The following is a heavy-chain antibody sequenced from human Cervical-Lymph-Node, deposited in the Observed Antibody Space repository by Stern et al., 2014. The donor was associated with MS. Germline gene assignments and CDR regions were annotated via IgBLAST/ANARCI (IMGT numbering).Heavy chain of an antibody. CDR1: GYTFPSYW. CDR2: IFPGGSDI. CDR3: ARQRYFDY. J-gene: IGHJ4*02. Sequence: EVQLLESGPEVKRPGESLKISCQASGYTFPSYWIGWVRQMPGKVLEWIAIIFPGGSDIRYSPSFQGQVTISADKSSSTAYLQWNNLKASDTAIYYCARQRYFDYWGQGTLVTVSS. V-gene: IGHV5-51*01.